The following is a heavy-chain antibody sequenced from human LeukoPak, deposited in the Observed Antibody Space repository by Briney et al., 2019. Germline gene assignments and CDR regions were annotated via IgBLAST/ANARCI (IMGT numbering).Heavy chain of an antibody. J-gene: IGHJ6*02. Sequence: SETLSLTCIVSGGSVSSGSYYWSWIRQPPGKGLEWIGYSYYSGSTSYNPSLKSRVTISVDTSKNQFSLKMSSVTAADTAVYYRARRARMGSGWYRGYYYGLDVWGQGTTVTVSS. CDR1: GGSVSSGSYY. V-gene: IGHV4-61*01. CDR2: SYYSGST. D-gene: IGHD6-19*01. CDR3: ARRARMGSGWYRGYYYGLDV.